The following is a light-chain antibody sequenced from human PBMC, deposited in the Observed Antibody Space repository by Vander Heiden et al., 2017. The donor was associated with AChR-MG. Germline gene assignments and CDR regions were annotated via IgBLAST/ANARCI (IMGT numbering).Light chain of an antibody. V-gene: IGLV2-14*03. CDR1: SSDVGAHKY. J-gene: IGLJ3*02. CDR3: SSYTTSSTWL. Sequence: QSALTQPASVSGSPGQSITIPCTGTSSDVGAHKYVSWYQQHPGKAPKRIIYDVSNRPSGVSYRFSGSKSGNTASLAISGLQAEDEADYYCSSYTTSSTWLFGGGTKLTVL. CDR2: DVS.